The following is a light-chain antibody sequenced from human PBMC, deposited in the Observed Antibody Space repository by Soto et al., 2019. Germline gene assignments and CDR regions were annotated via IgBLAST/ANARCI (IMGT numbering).Light chain of an antibody. CDR1: QSVSSD. CDR2: GAS. CDR3: QQYNNWPWT. J-gene: IGKJ1*01. Sequence: ENVMTQSPATLSVSPGERATLSCRASQSVSSDLAWYQQKPGQAPRLLIYGASTRATGIPARFSGSGSGTEFTLIISSLQSEDFAVYYCQQYNNWPWTFGQGTKVDIK. V-gene: IGKV3-15*01.